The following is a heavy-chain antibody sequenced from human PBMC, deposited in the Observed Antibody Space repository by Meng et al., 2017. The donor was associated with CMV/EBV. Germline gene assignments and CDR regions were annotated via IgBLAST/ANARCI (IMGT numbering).Heavy chain of an antibody. J-gene: IGHJ4*02. D-gene: IGHD1-26*01. V-gene: IGHV4-61*01. CDR1: GGSVISDNYY. Sequence: YTVSGGSVISDNYYCTLSRQPPGKGLEWIGYIYKSKSTNYSPSLKSQVTISADTSKNQFSLKLSSVTAADTAVYYCARDNLGGSYDYWGQGTLVTVSS. CDR2: IYKSKST. CDR3: ARDNLGGSYDY.